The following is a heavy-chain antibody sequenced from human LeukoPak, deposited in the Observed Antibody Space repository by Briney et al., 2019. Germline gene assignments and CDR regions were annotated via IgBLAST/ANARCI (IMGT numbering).Heavy chain of an antibody. V-gene: IGHV1-18*01. J-gene: IGHJ5*02. D-gene: IGHD3-22*01. CDR3: ARAVDYYDNSGYYYPIDL. CDR2: VSPYNGAT. CDR1: GYTFASYL. Sequence: VASVKVSCKASGYTFASYLITWVRQAPGQGLEWVGWVSPYNGATNYAQKFRGRVTLTTGTSTTTADMDLTNPRLDDTAIYYCARAVDYYDNSGYYYPIDLWGQGTLVTVSS.